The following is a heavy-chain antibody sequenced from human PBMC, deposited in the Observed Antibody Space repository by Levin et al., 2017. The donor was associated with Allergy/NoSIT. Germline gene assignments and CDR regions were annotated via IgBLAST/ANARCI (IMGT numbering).Heavy chain of an antibody. D-gene: IGHD2-8*02. CDR2: IDIAGDT. CDR1: GFIFSNYD. J-gene: IGHJ6*02. V-gene: IGHV3-13*01. CDR3: AREDCSGGVCGAGYDEMDV. Sequence: GGSLRLSCAASGFIFSNYDMHWVRQATGKGLEWVSAIDIAGDTYYPGSLKGRFTISRENAKNSLYLQLNSLCAGGTAVNYCAREDCSGGVCGAGYDEMDVWGQGTTVTVSS.